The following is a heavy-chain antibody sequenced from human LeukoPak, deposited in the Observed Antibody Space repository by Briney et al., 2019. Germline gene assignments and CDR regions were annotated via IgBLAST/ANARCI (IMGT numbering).Heavy chain of an antibody. D-gene: IGHD5-24*01. CDR1: GFTFSSHS. CDR2: ISTSSSYI. J-gene: IGHJ4*02. V-gene: IGHV3-21*04. Sequence: GGSLRLSCAASGFTFSSHSMTWVRQAPGKGLEWVSSISTSSSYIYYADSVKGRFTISRDNAKKSLYLQMNSLRADDTAVYYCAKSGYNRFDYWGQGTLVTVSS. CDR3: AKSGYNRFDY.